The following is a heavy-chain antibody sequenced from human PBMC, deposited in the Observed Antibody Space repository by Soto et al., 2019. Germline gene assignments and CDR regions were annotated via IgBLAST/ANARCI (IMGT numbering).Heavy chain of an antibody. CDR1: GFTFSSYG. Sequence: QVQLVESGGGVVQPGRSLRLSCAASGFTFSSYGMHWVRQAPGKGLEWVAVISYDGSNKYYADSVKGRFTISRDNSKNTLYLQMNTLRAEDTAVYYCARFKTYLGFDYWGQGTLVTVSS. D-gene: IGHD3-3*01. J-gene: IGHJ4*02. CDR3: ARFKTYLGFDY. V-gene: IGHV3-30*03. CDR2: ISYDGSNK.